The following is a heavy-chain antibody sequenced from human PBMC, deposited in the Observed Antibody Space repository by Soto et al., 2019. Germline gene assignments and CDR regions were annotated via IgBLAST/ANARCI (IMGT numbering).Heavy chain of an antibody. J-gene: IGHJ4*02. CDR1: VFNFSNYA. CDR3: TRERSLVSFLFDY. Sequence: PGGSLRLSCVESVFNFSNYAVYWVRQAPGKGLEWVSSISGSGRGSGPYYADSVQGRFTISRDHSKNIVSLQMDSLRVDDTAVYYCTRERSLVSFLFDYWGPGTMVTVSS. V-gene: IGHV3-23*01. CDR2: ISGSGRGSGP.